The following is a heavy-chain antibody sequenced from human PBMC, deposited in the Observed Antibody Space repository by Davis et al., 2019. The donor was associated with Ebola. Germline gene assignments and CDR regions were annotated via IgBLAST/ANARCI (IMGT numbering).Heavy chain of an antibody. CDR2: IYTSGST. J-gene: IGHJ6*03. CDR1: GGSISSYY. V-gene: IGHV4-4*07. D-gene: IGHD3-10*01. Sequence: PSETLSLTCTVSGGSISSYYWSWIRQPAGKGLEWIGRIYTSGSTNYNPSLKSRVTMSVDTSKNQFSLKLSSVTAADTAVYYCARVMVRGVYYYYYYMDVWGKGTTVTVSS. CDR3: ARVMVRGVYYYYYYMDV.